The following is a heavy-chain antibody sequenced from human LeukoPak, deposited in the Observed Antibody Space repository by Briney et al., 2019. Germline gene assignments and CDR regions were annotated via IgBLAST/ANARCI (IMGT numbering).Heavy chain of an antibody. V-gene: IGHV1-2*02. D-gene: IGHD2-2*01. CDR3: ARDRGYCSSTSCYRGNWFDP. J-gene: IGHJ5*02. Sequence: ASVKASCKASGYTFAGYYMHWVRRAPGQGLEWMGWINPNSGGTNYAQKFQGRVTMTRDTSISTAYMELSRLRSDDTAVYYCARDRGYCSSTSCYRGNWFDPWGQGTLVTVSS. CDR2: INPNSGGT. CDR1: GYTFAGYY.